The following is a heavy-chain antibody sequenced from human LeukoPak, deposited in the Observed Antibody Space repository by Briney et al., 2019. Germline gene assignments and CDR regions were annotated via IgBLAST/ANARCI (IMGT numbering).Heavy chain of an antibody. CDR1: GGTFSSYA. Sequence: ASVKVSCKASGGTFSSYAISWVRQAPGQGLEWMGGIIPIFGTANYAQKFQGRVTITADESTSTAYMELSSLRSEDTAVYYCARDVSSSWYLGYYYYGMDVWGQGTTVTVSS. D-gene: IGHD6-13*01. J-gene: IGHJ6*02. V-gene: IGHV1-69*13. CDR3: ARDVSSSWYLGYYYYGMDV. CDR2: IIPIFGTA.